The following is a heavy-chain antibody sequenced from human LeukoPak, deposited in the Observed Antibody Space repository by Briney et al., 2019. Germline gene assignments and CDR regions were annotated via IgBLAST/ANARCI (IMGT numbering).Heavy chain of an antibody. D-gene: IGHD3-22*01. V-gene: IGHV3-74*01. CDR2: INSDGSNT. Sequence: GGPLRLSCAASVFTFSSYWMHWVRQAPGKGLVCVSRINSDGSNTTYADSVKGRFTISRDNAKNTLYLQMNSLRAEDTAVYYCARGYDSSGYYWRLDYWGQGTLVTVSS. J-gene: IGHJ4*02. CDR3: ARGYDSSGYYWRLDY. CDR1: VFTFSSYW.